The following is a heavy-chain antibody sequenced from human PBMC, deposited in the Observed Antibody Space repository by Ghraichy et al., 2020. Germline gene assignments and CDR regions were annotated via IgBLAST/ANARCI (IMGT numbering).Heavy chain of an antibody. J-gene: IGHJ4*02. CDR3: AKDRSHGSGTYSYFDY. V-gene: IGHV3-23*01. CDR1: GFSFSSFA. D-gene: IGHD3-10*01. Sequence: LSLTCAASGFSFSSFAMSWVRQAPGKGLEWVSGISGSGDRTDYANSVKGRFTISRDNSKNTVSLQVNSLRGEDTAVYYCAKDRSHGSGTYSYFDYWGQGTLVTVSS. CDR2: ISGSGDRT.